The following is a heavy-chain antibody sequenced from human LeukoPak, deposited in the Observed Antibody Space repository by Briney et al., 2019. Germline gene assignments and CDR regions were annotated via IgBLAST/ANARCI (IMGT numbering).Heavy chain of an antibody. Sequence: QSGGSLRLSCAASGFTFSSYGMHWVRQAPGKGLEWVAVISYDGSNKYYGDSVKGRFTISRDNSKNTLYLQMNSLRTEDTAVYFCAKDFGDSSGWHDGMYQFQYWGQGTLVTVSS. CDR2: ISYDGSNK. D-gene: IGHD6-19*01. CDR3: AKDFGDSSGWHDGMYQFQY. J-gene: IGHJ1*01. CDR1: GFTFSSYG. V-gene: IGHV3-30*18.